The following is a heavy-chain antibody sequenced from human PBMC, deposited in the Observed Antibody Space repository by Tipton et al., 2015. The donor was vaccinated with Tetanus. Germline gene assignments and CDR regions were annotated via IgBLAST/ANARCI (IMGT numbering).Heavy chain of an antibody. J-gene: IGHJ6*02. Sequence: TLSLTCTVSGGSISSGGYYWSWIRQHPGKGLEWIGYIYYSGSTYYNPSLKSRVTISVDTSKNQFSLKLSSVTAADTAVYYCARMSVPQFGDYGMDVWGQGTTVTVSS. CDR3: ARMSVPQFGDYGMDV. CDR1: GGSISSGGYY. V-gene: IGHV4-31*03. CDR2: IYYSGST. D-gene: IGHD3-10*01.